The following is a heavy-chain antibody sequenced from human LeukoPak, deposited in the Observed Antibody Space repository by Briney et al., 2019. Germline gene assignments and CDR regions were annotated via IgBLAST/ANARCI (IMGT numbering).Heavy chain of an antibody. CDR2: ISSSADTI. CDR3: ARDSRRFGILSPDY. CDR1: GFAFSDYY. J-gene: IGHJ4*02. D-gene: IGHD2/OR15-2a*01. Sequence: GGSLRLSCVASGFAFSDYYMSWIRQAPGKGLEWVSYISSSADTIYYADSVKGRFTISWDNAKNSLYLQMNSLRAEDTAVYYCARDSRRFGILSPDYWGQGTLVTVSS. V-gene: IGHV3-11*04.